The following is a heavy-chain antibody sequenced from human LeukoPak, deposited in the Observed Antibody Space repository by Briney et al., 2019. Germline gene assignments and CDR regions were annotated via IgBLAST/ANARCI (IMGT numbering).Heavy chain of an antibody. CDR2: IWYDGSNK. CDR1: GFTFSSYG. D-gene: IGHD3-22*01. CDR3: ARDYYDSSGYYTN. Sequence: GGSLRLSCAASGFTFSSYGMQWVRQAPGKGLEWGAVIWYDGSNKYYADSVKGRFTISRDNSKNTLYLQMNSLRAEDTAVYYCARDYYDSSGYYTNWGQGTLVTVSS. J-gene: IGHJ4*02. V-gene: IGHV3-33*01.